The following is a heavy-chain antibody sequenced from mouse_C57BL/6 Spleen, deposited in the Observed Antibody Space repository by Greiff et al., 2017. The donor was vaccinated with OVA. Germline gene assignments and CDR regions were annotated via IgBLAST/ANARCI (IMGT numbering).Heavy chain of an antibody. CDR3: ARSGYDPFDY. D-gene: IGHD2-2*01. CDR2: IYPGDGDT. J-gene: IGHJ2*01. CDR1: GYAFSSSW. V-gene: IGHV1-82*01. Sequence: VQLQQSGPELVKPGASVKISCKASGYAFSSSWMNWVKQRPGKGLEWIGRIYPGDGDTNYNGKFKGKATLTADKSSSTAYMQLSSLTSEDSAVYFCARSGYDPFDYWGKGTTLTVSS.